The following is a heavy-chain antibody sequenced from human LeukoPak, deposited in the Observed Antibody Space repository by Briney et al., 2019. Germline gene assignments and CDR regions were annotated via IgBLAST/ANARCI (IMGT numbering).Heavy chain of an antibody. V-gene: IGHV4-4*02. CDR2: IYHSGST. CDR3: ASSLSKYYYDSSGYRD. D-gene: IGHD3-22*01. J-gene: IGHJ4*02. CDR1: GGSISSNNW. Sequence: SETLSLTCAVSGGSISSNNWWGWVRQPPGKGLEWIGEIYHSGSTNYNPSLKSRVTISVDTSKNQFSLKLSSVTAADTAVYYCASSLSKYYYDSSGYRDWGQGTLVTVSS.